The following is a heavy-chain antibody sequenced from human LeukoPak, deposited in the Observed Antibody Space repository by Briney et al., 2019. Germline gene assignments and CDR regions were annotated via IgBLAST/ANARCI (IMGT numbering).Heavy chain of an antibody. D-gene: IGHD2-15*01. CDR3: ARGWYCSGGNCREDFDY. V-gene: IGHV1-8*01. CDR1: GYTFTSYD. J-gene: IGHJ4*02. Sequence: ASVKVSCKASGYTFTSYDINWVRQATGQGLEWMGWMNPNRGNTGYAQKFQGRVTMTRDTSTSTVYMEMSSLRSEDTAVYYCARGWYCSGGNCREDFDYWGQGTLVTVSS. CDR2: MNPNRGNT.